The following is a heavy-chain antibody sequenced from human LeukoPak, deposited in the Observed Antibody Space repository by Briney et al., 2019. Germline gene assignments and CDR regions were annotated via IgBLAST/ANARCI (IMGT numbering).Heavy chain of an antibody. J-gene: IGHJ4*02. D-gene: IGHD2-15*01. CDR3: AKDRGRTWVQVAN. V-gene: IGHV3-23*01. CDR2: ISGSGGGT. CDR1: GFTFSSDA. Sequence: LPGGSLRLSCIGTGFTFSSDAMGWVRQAPGKGLEWVSGISGSGGGTYYADSVKGRFTTSRDDSKNTLYLQMNSLRVEDTAVYYCAKDRGRTWVQVANWGQGTLVTVSS.